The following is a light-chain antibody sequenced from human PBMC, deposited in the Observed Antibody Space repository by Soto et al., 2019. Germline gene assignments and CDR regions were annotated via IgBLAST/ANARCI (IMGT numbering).Light chain of an antibody. J-gene: IGKJ1*01. CDR1: ESISSY. Sequence: DLPMTQSPSSLSASVGDRVTITCRASESISSYLNWYQQKPGKAPKVLIYGASSLQSGVPSRFSGSGSGTDFTLIISSLQPEDFAIYYCQQSYRTLWTFGPGTKVEIK. CDR3: QQSYRTLWT. V-gene: IGKV1-39*01. CDR2: GAS.